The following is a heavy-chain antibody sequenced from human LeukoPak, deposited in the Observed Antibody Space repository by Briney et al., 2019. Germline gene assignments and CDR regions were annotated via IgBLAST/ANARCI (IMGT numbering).Heavy chain of an antibody. Sequence: GGSLRLSCAASGFTFSSYGMHWVRQAPGKGLEWVAVIWYDGSNKYYADSVKGRFTISRDNSKNTLYLQMNSLRAEDTAVYYCARDRYYDILTGHRGYFQHWGQGTLVTVSS. V-gene: IGHV3-33*01. CDR2: IWYDGSNK. CDR3: ARDRYYDILTGHRGYFQH. D-gene: IGHD3-9*01. CDR1: GFTFSSYG. J-gene: IGHJ1*01.